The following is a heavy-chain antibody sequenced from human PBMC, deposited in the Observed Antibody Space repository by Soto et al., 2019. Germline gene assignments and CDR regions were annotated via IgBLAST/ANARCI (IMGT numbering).Heavy chain of an antibody. CDR1: GGSFSGYY. CDR3: ARAEWSEYCSSSYLFDY. D-gene: IGHD6-6*01. Sequence: QVQLQQWGAGLLKPSETLSLTCAVYGGSFSGYYWSWIRQPPGKGLEWIGEINHSGSTNYNPSLKSRVTISVDTSKNQFSLKLSSVTAADTAVYYCARAEWSEYCSSSYLFDYWGQGTLVTVSS. V-gene: IGHV4-34*01. CDR2: INHSGST. J-gene: IGHJ4*02.